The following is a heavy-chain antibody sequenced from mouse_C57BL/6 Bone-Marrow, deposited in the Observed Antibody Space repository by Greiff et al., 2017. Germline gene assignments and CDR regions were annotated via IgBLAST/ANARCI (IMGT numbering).Heavy chain of an antibody. CDR2: ISSGSSTI. CDR3: ARPYDYPYYYAMDY. D-gene: IGHD2-4*01. CDR1: GFTFSDYG. Sequence: EVQRVESGGGLVKPGGSLKLSCAASGFTFSDYGMHWVRQAPEKGLEWVAYISSGSSTIYYADTVKGRFTISRDNAKNTLFLQMTSLRSEDTAMYYCARPYDYPYYYAMDYWGQGTSVTVSS. V-gene: IGHV5-17*01. J-gene: IGHJ4*01.